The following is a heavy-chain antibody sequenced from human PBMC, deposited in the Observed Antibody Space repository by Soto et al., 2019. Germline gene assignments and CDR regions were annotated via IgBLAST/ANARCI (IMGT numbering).Heavy chain of an antibody. D-gene: IGHD1-26*01. V-gene: IGHV3-48*01. CDR1: GFIFNSYS. CDR3: ASSASPDAY. J-gene: IGHJ4*02. CDR2: INSGSTSV. Sequence: EVQLVESGGGLVQPGGSLRLSCVASGFIFNSYSMNWVRQAPGKGLEWISYINSGSTSVFYADSVKGRFTISRDNAKNSLHLQMNSLRAEDTAVYYCASSASPDAYWGQGTLVTVSS.